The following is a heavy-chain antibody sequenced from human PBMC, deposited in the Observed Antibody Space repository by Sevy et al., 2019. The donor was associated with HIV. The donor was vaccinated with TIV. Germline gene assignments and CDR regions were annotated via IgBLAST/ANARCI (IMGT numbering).Heavy chain of an antibody. CDR3: TRGSRDYDFWSGYYAGMGYYFDY. CDR1: GFTFGDYA. D-gene: IGHD3-3*01. CDR2: IRSKAYGGTT. Sequence: GESLKTSCTASGFTFGDYAMSWFRQAPGKGLEWVGFIRSKAYGGTTEYAASVKGRFTISRDDSKSIAYLQMNSLKTEDTAVYYCTRGSRDYDFWSGYYAGMGYYFDYWGQGTLVTVSS. J-gene: IGHJ4*02. V-gene: IGHV3-49*03.